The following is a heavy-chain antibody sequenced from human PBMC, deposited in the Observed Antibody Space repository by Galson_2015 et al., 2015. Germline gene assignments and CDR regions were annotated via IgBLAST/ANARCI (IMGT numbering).Heavy chain of an antibody. CDR2: ISKDGTER. V-gene: IGHV3-30-3*01. D-gene: IGHD3/OR15-3a*01. J-gene: IGHJ3*02. Sequence: SLRLSCAASGFTLSSYAMHWVRQAPGKGLEWVAAISKDGTERYYADSVKGRLTISRDNPENTLNLQMNSLRPEDTALYSCARSHRTGLYDAFDIWGQGAGVTVSS. CDR1: GFTLSSYA. CDR3: ARSHRTGLYDAFDI.